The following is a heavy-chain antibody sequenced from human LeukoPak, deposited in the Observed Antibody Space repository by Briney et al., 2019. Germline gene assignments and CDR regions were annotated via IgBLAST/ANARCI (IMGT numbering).Heavy chain of an antibody. CDR3: ARGKLRGYSYGANWFDP. V-gene: IGHV4-34*01. D-gene: IGHD5-18*01. CDR2: INHSGST. J-gene: IGHJ5*02. CDR1: GGSFSGYY. Sequence: SETLSLTCAVYGGSFSGYYWSWIRQPPGKGLEWIGEINHSGSTNYNPSLKRRVTISVDTSKNQFSLKLSSVTAADTAVYYCARGKLRGYSYGANWFDPWGQGTLVTVSS.